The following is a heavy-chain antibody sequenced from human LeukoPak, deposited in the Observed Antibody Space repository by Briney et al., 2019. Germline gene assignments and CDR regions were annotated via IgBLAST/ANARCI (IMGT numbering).Heavy chain of an antibody. Sequence: GGSLRLSCAASGFTFSNYWMHWVRQAPGKGLVWVSRIKGDGSHTIYADSVKGRFTISRDNAKNTLYLQMKSLRAEDTAVYYCVRDWDHFDFDAWGLGTLVTVSS. V-gene: IGHV3-74*01. CDR2: IKGDGSHT. D-gene: IGHD3-9*01. J-gene: IGHJ5*02. CDR3: VRDWDHFDFDA. CDR1: GFTFSNYW.